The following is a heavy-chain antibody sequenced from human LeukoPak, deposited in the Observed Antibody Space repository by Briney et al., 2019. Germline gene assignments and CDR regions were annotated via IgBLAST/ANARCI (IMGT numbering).Heavy chain of an antibody. CDR2: ISYDGSNK. CDR1: GFTFSSYG. V-gene: IGHV3-30*18. CDR3: AKGKYSSGSDWFDP. Sequence: GRSLRPSCAASGFTFSSYGMHWIRQAPGKGLEWLAVISYDGSNKYYADSVKGRFTISRDNSKNTLYLQMNSLRAEDTAVYYCAKGKYSSGSDWFDPWGQGTPVTVTA. D-gene: IGHD6-19*01. J-gene: IGHJ5*02.